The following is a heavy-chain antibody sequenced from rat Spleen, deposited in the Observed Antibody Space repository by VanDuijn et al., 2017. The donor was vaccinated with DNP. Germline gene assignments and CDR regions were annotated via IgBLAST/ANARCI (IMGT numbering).Heavy chain of an antibody. D-gene: IGHD1-11*01. CDR3: ARPSTEALEGFAY. CDR2: ISTSGSRT. CDR1: GFTFSNYY. V-gene: IGHV5-25*01. J-gene: IGHJ3*01. Sequence: EVQLVESGGGLVQPGRSLKLSCAASGFTFSNYYMAWVRQAPKKGLEWVATISTSGSRTYYPDSVKGRFTISRDNAKSSLYLQMNSLKSEDTATYYCARPSTEALEGFAYWGQGTLVTVSS.